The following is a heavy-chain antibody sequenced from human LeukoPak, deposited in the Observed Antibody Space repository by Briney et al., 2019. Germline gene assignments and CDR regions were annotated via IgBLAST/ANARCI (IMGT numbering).Heavy chain of an antibody. V-gene: IGHV3-66*01. CDR2: IYSGGST. CDR1: GFTFSNYW. J-gene: IGHJ4*02. CDR3: ARDPPAVAANTYG. D-gene: IGHD6-6*01. Sequence: GGSLRLSCAASGFTFSNYWMDWVRQAPGKGLEWVSLIYSGGSTHYADSVKGRFTISRDNSKNTLYLQMNSLRVDDMAVYYCARDPPAVAANTYGWGQGTLVTVSS.